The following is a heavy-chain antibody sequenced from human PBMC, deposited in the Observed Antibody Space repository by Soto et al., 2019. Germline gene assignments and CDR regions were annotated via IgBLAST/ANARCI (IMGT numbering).Heavy chain of an antibody. CDR3: VMPGYCSGGSCLGYFDY. CDR2: IWYDGSNK. D-gene: IGHD2-15*01. V-gene: IGHV3-33*01. CDR1: GFTFSSYG. J-gene: IGHJ4*02. Sequence: GGSLRLSCAASGFTFSSYGMHWVRQAPGKGLEWVAVIWYDGSNKYYADSVKGRFTISRDNSKNTLYLQMNSLRAEDTAVYYCVMPGYCSGGSCLGYFDYWGQGTLVTVSS.